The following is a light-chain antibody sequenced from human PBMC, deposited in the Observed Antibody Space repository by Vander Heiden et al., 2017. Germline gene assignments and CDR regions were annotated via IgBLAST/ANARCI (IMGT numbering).Light chain of an antibody. CDR1: QRISSY. Sequence: DLHMTPPSSSLSACLGDRVTITCRASQRISSYLNWYQQKPGKAPKLLIYAAASLQSGGPSRISGRGSGTDFTLSISSLQPESFATYYCQRSYSTPRTFGGGTKVEIK. V-gene: IGKV1-39*01. J-gene: IGKJ4*01. CDR3: QRSYSTPRT. CDR2: AAA.